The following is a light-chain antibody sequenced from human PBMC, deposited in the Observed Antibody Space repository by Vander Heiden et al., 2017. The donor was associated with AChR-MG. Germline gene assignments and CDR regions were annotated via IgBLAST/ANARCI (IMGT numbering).Light chain of an antibody. J-gene: IGLJ3*02. Sequence: QSVLTQPPSASGAPRQRVTISCTGSRSNIGAGYDVHWYQQRPGTAPKVLIYGNNNRPSGVPDRFSGSKSGTSASLAITGLQAEDEADYYCQSYDINLSGVFGGGTKVTVL. CDR3: QSYDINLSGV. CDR2: GNN. V-gene: IGLV1-40*01. CDR1: RSNIGAGYD.